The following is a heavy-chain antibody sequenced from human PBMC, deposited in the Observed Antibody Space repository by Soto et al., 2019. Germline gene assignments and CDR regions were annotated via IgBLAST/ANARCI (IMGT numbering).Heavy chain of an antibody. D-gene: IGHD2-15*01. CDR2: ITWNSGRI. J-gene: IGHJ4*02. Sequence: GGSLRLSCAVSGFTFDDYAMHWVRQAPGKGPEWVSGITWNSGRIDYADSVKGRFTISRDNAKNSLYLQMNSLRVEDTALYYCTKDRSVAGSVGGPFHYWGQGPLVT. CDR3: TKDRSVAGSVGGPFHY. CDR1: GFTFDDYA. V-gene: IGHV3-9*01.